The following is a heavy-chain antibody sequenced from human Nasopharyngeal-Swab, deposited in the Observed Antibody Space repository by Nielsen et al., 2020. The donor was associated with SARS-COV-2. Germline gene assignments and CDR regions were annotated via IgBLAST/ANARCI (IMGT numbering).Heavy chain of an antibody. CDR2: ISRRSDTI. J-gene: IGHJ6*02. CDR3: ARDTSVDIVLLYYGMDV. Sequence: GESLKISCAASGFTFSAYNINWVRQAPGKGLEWVSYISRRSDTIYYADSVKGRFTISRDNVKNSLYLQMNSLRDEDTAVYYCARDTSVDIVLLYYGMDVWGQGTTVTVSS. CDR1: GFTFSAYN. D-gene: IGHD5-12*01. V-gene: IGHV3-48*02.